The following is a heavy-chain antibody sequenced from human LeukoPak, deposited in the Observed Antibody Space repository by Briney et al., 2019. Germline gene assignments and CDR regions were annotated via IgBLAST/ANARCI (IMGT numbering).Heavy chain of an antibody. J-gene: IGHJ4*02. Sequence: SVKVSCKASGGTFSSYAISWVRQAPGQGLEWMGGIIPTFGTANYAQKFQGRVTITTDESTSTAYMELSSLRSEDTAVYYCARGRGLMVAALDYWGQGTLVTVSS. CDR3: ARGRGLMVAALDY. D-gene: IGHD2-15*01. V-gene: IGHV1-69*05. CDR1: GGTFSSYA. CDR2: IIPTFGTA.